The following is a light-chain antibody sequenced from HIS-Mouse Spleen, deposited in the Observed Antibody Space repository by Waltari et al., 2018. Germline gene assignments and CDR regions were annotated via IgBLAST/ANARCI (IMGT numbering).Light chain of an antibody. CDR1: QSVLYSSNNKNY. CDR2: WAS. CDR3: QQYYSTPLT. V-gene: IGKV4-1*01. Sequence: DIVMTQSPDSLAVSLGERDTINCKSSQSVLYSSNNKNYLAWYQQKQGQPPKLLIYWASTRESGVPDRFSGSGSGTDFTLTISSLQAEDVAVYYCQQYYSTPLTFGGGTKVEIK. J-gene: IGKJ4*01.